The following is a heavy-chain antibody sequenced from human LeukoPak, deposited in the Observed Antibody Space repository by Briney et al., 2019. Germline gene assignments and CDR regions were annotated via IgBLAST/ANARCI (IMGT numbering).Heavy chain of an antibody. J-gene: IGHJ4*02. D-gene: IGHD1-26*01. Sequence: GGSLILSCAASGFAFSSYAMSWVRQAPGKGLEWVSGVRDSGGSTYYADSVKGRFTISRDNPKSTLYLQMNSLRAEDTALYYCAKEVLGGSYSSIDYWGQGTRVTVSS. CDR2: VRDSGGST. CDR3: AKEVLGGSYSSIDY. V-gene: IGHV3-23*01. CDR1: GFAFSSYA.